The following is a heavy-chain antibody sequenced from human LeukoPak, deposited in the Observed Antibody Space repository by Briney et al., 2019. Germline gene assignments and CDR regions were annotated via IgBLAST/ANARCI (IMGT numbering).Heavy chain of an antibody. D-gene: IGHD2-15*01. V-gene: IGHV3-23*01. CDR2: ISGGGGST. Sequence: GGSLRLSCAASGFTFSSYAMSWVRQAPGKGLEWVSAISGGGGSTYYADSVKGRFTISRDNSKNTLYLQMNSLRAEDTAVYYCAKDRDVRGYAFDIWGQGTMVTVSS. J-gene: IGHJ3*02. CDR1: GFTFSSYA. CDR3: AKDRDVRGYAFDI.